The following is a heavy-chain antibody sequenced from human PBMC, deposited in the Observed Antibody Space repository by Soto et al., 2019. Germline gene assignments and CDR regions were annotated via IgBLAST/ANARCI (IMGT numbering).Heavy chain of an antibody. CDR3: ARDLRDGYNPGHFDY. V-gene: IGHV4-59*12. CDR2: IYYSGST. CDR1: GGASSRYY. Sequence: GTLSLTCTVSGGASSRYYWSWIRQPPGQGLEWIGYIYYSGSTNYNPSLKSRVTISVDTSKNQFSLKLSSVTAADTAVYYCARDLRDGYNPGHFDYWGQGTLVTVSS. J-gene: IGHJ4*02. D-gene: IGHD5-12*01.